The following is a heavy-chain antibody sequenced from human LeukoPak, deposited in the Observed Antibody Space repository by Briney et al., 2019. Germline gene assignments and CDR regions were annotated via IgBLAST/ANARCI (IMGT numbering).Heavy chain of an antibody. D-gene: IGHD3-10*01. J-gene: IGHJ3*02. CDR2: INPNSGGT. V-gene: IGHV1-2*02. Sequence: GSVKVSCKASGYTFTGYYMHWVRQAPGQGVEWMGWINPNSGGTNYAQKLQGRVTMTRDTSISTAYMELSRLRSDDTAVYYCARSTMVRGRSAFGIWVQGTMVTVSS. CDR3: ARSTMVRGRSAFGI. CDR1: GYTFTGYY.